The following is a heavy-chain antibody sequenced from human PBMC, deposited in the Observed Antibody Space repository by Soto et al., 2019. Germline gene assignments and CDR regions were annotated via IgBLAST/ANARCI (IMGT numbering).Heavy chain of an antibody. V-gene: IGHV1-69*12. CDR1: GGSFSNYG. D-gene: IGHD3-22*01. J-gene: IGHJ6*02. CDR3: ARGDATKIIVTTYYGLDV. Sequence: QVPVVQSGAEVKQPGSSVKVSCKASGGSFSNYGISWVRQAPGQGLEWMGGIIPVFGTPHYAQKFQDRVTITADESTSTVYMEVSSLTSEDTAVYYCARGDATKIIVTTYYGLDVWGQGTTVTVSS. CDR2: IIPVFGTP.